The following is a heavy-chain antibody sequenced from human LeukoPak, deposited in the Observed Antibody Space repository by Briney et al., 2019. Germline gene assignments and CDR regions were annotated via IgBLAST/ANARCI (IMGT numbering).Heavy chain of an antibody. CDR2: IGIPGDT. CDR1: GFTFSGYD. Sequence: GGSLRLSCAASGFTFSGYDMHWVRQATGKRLEWVSGIGIPGDTYYPGSVKGRFTTSRENAKNSFYLQMNSLRVEDTAVYYCVRAHVAAGLALDLWGQGTMVTVSS. D-gene: IGHD6-25*01. CDR3: VRAHVAAGLALDL. J-gene: IGHJ3*01. V-gene: IGHV3-13*01.